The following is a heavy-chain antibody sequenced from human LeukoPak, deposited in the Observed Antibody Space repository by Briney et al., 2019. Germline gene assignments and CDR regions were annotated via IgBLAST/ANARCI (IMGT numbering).Heavy chain of an antibody. CDR3: TRVHDYRTSGEYFQH. CDR1: GYTFISYY. D-gene: IGHD4-11*01. J-gene: IGHJ1*01. CDR2: INPRDDTT. Sequence: ASVKASCKASGYTFISYYIHWVRQAPGQGLESVGIINPRDDTTSYAQRFQGRVTVTRDTTTTTVYMELSSLRSEDTAVYYCTRVHDYRTSGEYFQHWGQGTLVTVSS. V-gene: IGHV1-46*03.